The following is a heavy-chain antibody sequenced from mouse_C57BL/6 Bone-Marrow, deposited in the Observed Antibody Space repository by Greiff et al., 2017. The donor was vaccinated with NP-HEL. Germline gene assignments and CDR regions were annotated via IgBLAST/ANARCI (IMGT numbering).Heavy chain of an antibody. J-gene: IGHJ1*03. Sequence: VQLQQSVAELVRPGASVKLSCTASGFNIKNTYMPWVKQRPEQGLEWIGRIDPANGNTKYAPKFQGKATITADTSSNTAYLQLSSLTSEDTAIYYCARRSIYYGSSSYWYFDVWGTGTTVTVSS. CDR3: ARRSIYYGSSSYWYFDV. D-gene: IGHD1-1*01. CDR2: IDPANGNT. V-gene: IGHV14-3*01. CDR1: GFNIKNTY.